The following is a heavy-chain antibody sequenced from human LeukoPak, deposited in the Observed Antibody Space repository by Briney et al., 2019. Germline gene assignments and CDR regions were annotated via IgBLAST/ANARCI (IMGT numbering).Heavy chain of an antibody. CDR3: AKDQQLVEDY. J-gene: IGHJ4*02. CDR1: GFTFSSYG. D-gene: IGHD6-6*01. CDR2: IRYDGSNK. V-gene: IGHV3-30*02. Sequence: GGSLRLSCAASGFTFSSYGMHWVRQAPGKGLEWVAFIRYDGSNKYYADSAKGRFTISRDNSKNTLYLQMNSLRAEDTAVYYCAKDQQLVEDYWGQGTLVTVSS.